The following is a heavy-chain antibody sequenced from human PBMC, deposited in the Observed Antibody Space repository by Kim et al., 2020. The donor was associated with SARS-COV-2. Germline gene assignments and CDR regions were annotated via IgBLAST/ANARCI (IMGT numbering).Heavy chain of an antibody. Sequence: GGSLRLSCAASGFTFSDYYMSWIRQAPGKGLEWVSYISSSGSTIYYADSVKGRFTISRDNAKNSLYLQMNSLRAEDTAVYYCARGGTIVVVAATRGLGAFDIWGQGTMVTVSS. CDR3: ARGGTIVVVAATRGLGAFDI. D-gene: IGHD2-15*01. CDR2: ISSSGSTI. V-gene: IGHV3-11*01. CDR1: GFTFSDYY. J-gene: IGHJ3*02.